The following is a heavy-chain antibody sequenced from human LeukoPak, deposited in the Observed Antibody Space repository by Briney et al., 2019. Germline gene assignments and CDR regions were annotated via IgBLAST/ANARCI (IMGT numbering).Heavy chain of an antibody. CDR3: ARSRTVRGAEFDY. Sequence: SQTLSLTCTVSGDSLSTGDYYWSWIRQPPGKGLEWIGEINHSGSTNYNPSLKSRVTISVDTSKNQFSLKLSSVTAADTAVYYCARSRTVRGAEFDYWGQRTLVTVSS. J-gene: IGHJ4*02. CDR1: GDSLSTGDYY. V-gene: IGHV4-30-4*08. D-gene: IGHD3-10*01. CDR2: INHSGST.